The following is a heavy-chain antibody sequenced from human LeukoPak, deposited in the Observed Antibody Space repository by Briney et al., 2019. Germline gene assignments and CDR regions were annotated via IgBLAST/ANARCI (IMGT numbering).Heavy chain of an antibody. CDR3: TRAIAAAGLNIDY. V-gene: IGHV3-49*04. Sequence: GSLRLSCTASGFTFVDYAMSWVRQAPGKGLEWVGFIRSKAYGGTTEYAASVKGRFTISRDDSKSIAYLQMNSLKTEDTAVYYCTRAIAAAGLNIDYWGQGTLVTVSS. CDR2: IRSKAYGGTT. CDR1: GFTFVDYA. J-gene: IGHJ4*02. D-gene: IGHD6-13*01.